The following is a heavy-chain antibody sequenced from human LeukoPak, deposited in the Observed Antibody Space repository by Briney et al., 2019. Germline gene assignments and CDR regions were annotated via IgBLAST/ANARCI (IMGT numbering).Heavy chain of an antibody. V-gene: IGHV1-2*06. J-gene: IGHJ4*02. Sequence: ASVKVSCKASGYTFTDYYIHWVRQAPGQGLEWMGRINPNRGGTNYAQKFQGRVTMTRDTSISTAYMELSRLRSDDTAVYYCARDFERPDYWGQGTLVTVSS. CDR3: ARDFERPDY. CDR1: GYTFTDYY. CDR2: INPNRGGT.